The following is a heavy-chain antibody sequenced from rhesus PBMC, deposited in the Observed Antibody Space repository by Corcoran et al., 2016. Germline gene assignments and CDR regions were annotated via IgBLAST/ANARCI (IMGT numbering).Heavy chain of an antibody. D-gene: IGHD6-25*01. V-gene: IGHV4-173*01. CDR3: AKMGGSYAFDY. CDR1: GASLSLNN. J-gene: IGHJ4*01. Sequence: QLQLQESGPGLVKPSATLSLTCAVSGASLSLNNRSWLCEPPEKGLEWIGRTSGSVGSTAYNPALNSRVTISTDTSKNQFSLKLNAVMAADTAVYYCAKMGGSYAFDYWGHGVQVSVSS. CDR2: TSGSVGST.